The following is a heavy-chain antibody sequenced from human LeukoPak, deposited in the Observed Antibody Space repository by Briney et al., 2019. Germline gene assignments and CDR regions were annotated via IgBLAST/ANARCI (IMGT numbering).Heavy chain of an antibody. CDR1: GGSISSYY. D-gene: IGHD3-9*01. V-gene: IGHV4-4*07. CDR2: IYTSGST. Sequence: SETLSLTCTVSGGSISSYYWSWIRQPAGKGLEWIGRIYTSGSTNYNPSLKSRVTMSVDTSKNQFSLKLSSVTAADTAVYYCARGDYDILTGYYDTFDYWGQGTLVTVSS. CDR3: ARGDYDILTGYYDTFDY. J-gene: IGHJ4*02.